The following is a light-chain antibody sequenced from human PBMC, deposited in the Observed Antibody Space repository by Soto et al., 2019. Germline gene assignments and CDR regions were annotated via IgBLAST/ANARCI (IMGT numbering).Light chain of an antibody. V-gene: IGLV2-14*03. CDR2: DVS. CDR1: SSDVGGYNY. Sequence: QSVLTQPASVSGSPGQSITISCTGTSSDVGGYNYVSWYQHHPGNAPKLIIYDVSNRPSGVSNRLSGSKSGNTASLTSAGLQAEDEADYICISYTSSTIYVFGAGTKLTVL. CDR3: ISYTSSTIYV. J-gene: IGLJ1*01.